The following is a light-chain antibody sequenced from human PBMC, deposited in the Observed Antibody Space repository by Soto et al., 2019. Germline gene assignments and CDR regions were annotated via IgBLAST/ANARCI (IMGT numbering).Light chain of an antibody. CDR3: SSFTSSSTVL. CDR1: SSDVGAYNY. Sequence: QSALTQPTSVSGSPGQSITISCTATSSDVGAYNYVPWYQQHPGKPPKLMIYDVSNLPSGVSNRFSGSKSGNTASLTISGLQAEDEADYYCSSFTSSSTVLFGGGTKVTVL. V-gene: IGLV2-14*03. CDR2: DVS. J-gene: IGLJ2*01.